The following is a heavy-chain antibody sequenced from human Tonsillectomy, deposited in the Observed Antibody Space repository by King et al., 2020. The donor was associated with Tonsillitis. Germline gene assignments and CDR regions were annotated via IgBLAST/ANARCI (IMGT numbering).Heavy chain of an antibody. V-gene: IGHV5-51*01. CDR2: IYPGDSDT. Sequence: QLVQSGVEVKNPGESLKISCKASGYTFTNYWIGWVRQMPGKGLEWMGIIYPGDSDTRYSPSFQGQVTISADKSVTTAYLQWSSLEASDTAMYYCASRPDAFAVWGQGTMVTVSS. CDR3: ASRPDAFAV. J-gene: IGHJ3*01. CDR1: GYTFTNYW.